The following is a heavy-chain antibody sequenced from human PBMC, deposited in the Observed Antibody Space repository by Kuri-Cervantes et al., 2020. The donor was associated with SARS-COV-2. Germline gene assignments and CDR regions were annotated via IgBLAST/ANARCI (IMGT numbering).Heavy chain of an antibody. CDR1: GGSISSYY. CDR2: IYYRGST. D-gene: IGHD5-12*01. J-gene: IGHJ6*03. CDR3: ARHGGYDHLRPHYYYYYYMDV. Sequence: GSLRLSCTVSGGSISSYYWSWIRQPPGKGLEWIGYIYYRGSTNYNPSLKSRVTISVDTSKNQFSLKLSSVSAADTAVYYCARHGGYDHLRPHYYYYYYMDVWGKGTTVTVSS. V-gene: IGHV4-59*08.